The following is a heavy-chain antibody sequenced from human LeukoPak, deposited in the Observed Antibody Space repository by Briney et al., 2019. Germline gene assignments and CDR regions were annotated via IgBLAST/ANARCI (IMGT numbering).Heavy chain of an antibody. CDR3: ARGGRRYFQH. J-gene: IGHJ1*01. CDR2: INHSRST. CDR1: GGSFSGYY. Sequence: SETLSLTCAVYGGSFSGYYWSWIRQPPGKGLEWIGEINHSRSTNYNPSLKSRVTISVDTSKNQFSLKLSSVTAADTAVYYCARGGRRYFQHWGQGTLVTVSS. V-gene: IGHV4-34*01. D-gene: IGHD1-14*01.